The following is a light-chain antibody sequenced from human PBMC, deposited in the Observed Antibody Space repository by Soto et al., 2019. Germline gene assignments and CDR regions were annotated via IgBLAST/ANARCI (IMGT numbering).Light chain of an antibody. CDR2: DVT. Sequence: QSALTQPASVSGSPGQSITISCTGTSNDIGPYNYVSWYQQHPGKAPKLLIYDVTNRASGVSDRFSGSKSGRTASLTISGLQAEDEADYYCSSYTSIIAVVFGGGTKVT. CDR3: SSYTSIIAVV. CDR1: SNDIGPYNY. J-gene: IGLJ2*01. V-gene: IGLV2-14*03.